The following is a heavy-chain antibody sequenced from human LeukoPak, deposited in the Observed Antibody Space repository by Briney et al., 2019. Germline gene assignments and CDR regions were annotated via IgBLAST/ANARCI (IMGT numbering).Heavy chain of an antibody. Sequence: GGSLRLSCAASGFTFSHYSMNWVRQAPGKGLEWVSSISSSSSYIYYADSVKGRFTISRDNAKDSLHLQMNILRADDTAVYYCATDSKRGYSYGSPTDGFDLWGQGTMVTVSS. D-gene: IGHD5-18*01. CDR3: ATDSKRGYSYGSPTDGFDL. J-gene: IGHJ3*01. CDR1: GFTFSHYS. V-gene: IGHV3-21*01. CDR2: ISSSSSYI.